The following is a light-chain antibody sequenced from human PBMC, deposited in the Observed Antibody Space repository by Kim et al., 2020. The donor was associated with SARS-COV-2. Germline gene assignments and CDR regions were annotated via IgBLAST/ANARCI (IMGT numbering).Light chain of an antibody. V-gene: IGLV1-44*01. CDR3: AAWDDSLNGAV. CDR1: GSNIGSNT. Sequence: GQRVTFACSGSGSNIGSNTVNWYQMLPGPAPKLLIYSNNQRPSGVPDRFAGSKSGASASLAISGLQSEDEADYYCAAWDDSLNGAVFGGGTQLTVL. CDR2: SNN. J-gene: IGLJ7*01.